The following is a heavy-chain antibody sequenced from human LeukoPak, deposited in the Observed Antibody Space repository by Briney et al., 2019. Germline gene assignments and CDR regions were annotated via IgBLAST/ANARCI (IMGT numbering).Heavy chain of an antibody. J-gene: IGHJ4*02. Sequence: SETLSLTCTVSGGSISSSSYYWGWIRQPPGKGLEWIGSIYHSGSTYYNPSLKSRVTISVDTSKNQFSLKLSSVTAADTAVYYCARVSPRIAVAGTVDYWGQGTLVTVSS. CDR3: ARVSPRIAVAGTVDY. V-gene: IGHV4-39*07. D-gene: IGHD6-19*01. CDR1: GGSISSSSYY. CDR2: IYHSGST.